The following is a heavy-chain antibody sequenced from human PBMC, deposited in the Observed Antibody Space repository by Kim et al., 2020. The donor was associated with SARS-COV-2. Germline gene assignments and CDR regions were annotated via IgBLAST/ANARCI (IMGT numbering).Heavy chain of an antibody. CDR3: TSSRYCSGGSCYVYYYYGMDV. J-gene: IGHJ6*02. CDR2: IRSKAYGGTT. Sequence: GGSLRLSCTASGFTFGDYAMSWFRQAPGKGLEWVGFIRSKAYGGTTEYAASVKGRFTISRDDSKSIAYLQMNSLKTEDTAVYYCTSSRYCSGGSCYVYYYYGMDVWGQGTTVTVSS. V-gene: IGHV3-49*03. CDR1: GFTFGDYA. D-gene: IGHD2-15*01.